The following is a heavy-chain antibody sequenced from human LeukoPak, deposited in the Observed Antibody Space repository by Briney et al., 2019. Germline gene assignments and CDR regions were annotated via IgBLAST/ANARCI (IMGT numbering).Heavy chain of an antibody. CDR3: TTGYNWNDGWFDP. CDR2: IYSGGST. J-gene: IGHJ5*02. V-gene: IGHV3-66*01. D-gene: IGHD1-1*01. Sequence: GGSLRLSCAASGFTVSSNYMSWVRQAPGKGLEWVSVIYSGGSTYYADSVKGRFTISRDDSKNTLYLQMNSLKTEDTAVYYCTTGYNWNDGWFDPWGQGTLVTVSS. CDR1: GFTVSSNY.